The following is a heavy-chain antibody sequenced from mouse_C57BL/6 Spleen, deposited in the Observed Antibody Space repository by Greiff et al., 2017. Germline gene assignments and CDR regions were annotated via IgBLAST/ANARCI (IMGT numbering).Heavy chain of an antibody. Sequence: QVQLKESGAELVRPGASVTLSCKASGYTFTDYEMHWVKQTPVHGLEWIGAIDPETGGTAYNQKFKGKAILTADKSSSTAYMELRSLTSEDSAVYYCTRSQDSSGYSYWGQGTTLTVSS. J-gene: IGHJ2*01. CDR1: GYTFTDYE. D-gene: IGHD3-2*02. CDR3: TRSQDSSGYSY. CDR2: IDPETGGT. V-gene: IGHV1-15*01.